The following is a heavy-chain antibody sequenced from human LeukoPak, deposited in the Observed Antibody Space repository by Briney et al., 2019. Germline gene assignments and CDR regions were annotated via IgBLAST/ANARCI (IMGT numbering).Heavy chain of an antibody. CDR2: VSSSGGHT. Sequence: PGGSLRFSCAASGFTFSSFGMSWVRQAPGKGLEWVSAVSSSGGHTFYADSVKGRFTISRDNSKSTLYLQMNSLRAEDTAAYYCAQRDPSYHFDYWGRGTLVTVSS. CDR3: AQRDPSYHFDY. D-gene: IGHD2-21*02. V-gene: IGHV3-23*01. CDR1: GFTFSSFG. J-gene: IGHJ4*01.